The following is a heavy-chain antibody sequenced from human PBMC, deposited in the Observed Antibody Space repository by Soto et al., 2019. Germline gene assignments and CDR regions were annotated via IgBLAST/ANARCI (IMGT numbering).Heavy chain of an antibody. CDR3: AKDLVGSGWPGSDYYYGMDV. J-gene: IGHJ6*02. CDR1: GFTFSSYG. CDR2: ISYDGSNK. D-gene: IGHD6-19*01. Sequence: QVQLVESGGGVVQPGRSLRLSCAASGFTFSSYGMHWVRQAPGKGLEWVAVISYDGSNKYYADSVKGRFTISRDNSKNTLYLQMNSLGAEDTAVYYCAKDLVGSGWPGSDYYYGMDVWGQGTTVTVSS. V-gene: IGHV3-30*18.